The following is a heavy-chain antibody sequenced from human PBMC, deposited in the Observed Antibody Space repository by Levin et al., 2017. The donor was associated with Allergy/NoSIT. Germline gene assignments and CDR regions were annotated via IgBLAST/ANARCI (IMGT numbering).Heavy chain of an antibody. Sequence: AASVKVSCKASGYTFTGYYMHWVRQAPGQGLEWMGWINPNSGGTNYAQKFQGRVTMTRDTSISTAYMELSRLRSDDTAVYYCARDNDGSGSLKNDYWGQGTLVTVSS. CDR2: INPNSGGT. CDR1: GYTFTGYY. CDR3: ARDNDGSGSLKNDY. J-gene: IGHJ4*02. D-gene: IGHD3-10*01. V-gene: IGHV1-2*02.